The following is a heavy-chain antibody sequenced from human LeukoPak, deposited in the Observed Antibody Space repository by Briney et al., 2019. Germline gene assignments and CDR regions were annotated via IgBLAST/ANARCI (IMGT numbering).Heavy chain of an antibody. CDR1: GFTFSNYA. D-gene: IGHD3-22*01. J-gene: IGHJ5*02. V-gene: IGHV3-23*01. CDR3: AKEHSVLTMMRGLDT. CDR2: ISVSGGSI. Sequence: GGSLRLSCAASGFTFSNYALHWVRQAPGRGLAGVSGISVSGGSIYYADSVTGRFTISRDNSKDTLYLQMNSLRVEDTALYYCAKEHSVLTMMRGLDTWGQETLVTVSS.